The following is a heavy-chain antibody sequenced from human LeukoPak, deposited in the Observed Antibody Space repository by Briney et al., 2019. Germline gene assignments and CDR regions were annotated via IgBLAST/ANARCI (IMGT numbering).Heavy chain of an antibody. V-gene: IGHV1-18*01. CDR1: GYTFSSYG. CDR3: ARDRVTYSTSSGVDY. J-gene: IGHJ4*02. CDR2: ISAYNGNT. Sequence: ASVKVSCKASGYTFSSYGISWVRQAPGQGLEWMGRISAYNGNTNYAQKFQGRVTMTTDTSTTTASMELRSLRSDDTAVYYCARDRVTYSTSSGVDYWGQGTLVTVSS. D-gene: IGHD6-6*01.